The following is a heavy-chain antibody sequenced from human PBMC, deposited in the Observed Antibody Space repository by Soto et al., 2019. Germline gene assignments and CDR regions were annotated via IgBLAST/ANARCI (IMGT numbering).Heavy chain of an antibody. CDR3: ATGYCSGYRAFDY. CDR1: GDTFSFYT. Sequence: QVQLVQSGAELKKPGSSVKVSCKASGDTFSFYTINWVRQAPGLGLEWMGRVNPILSMSNYAQKSQGRVTMTASKHTRTAYMELRSLRSEDTAFYSGATGYCSGYRAFDYWGQGAIVTVSS. J-gene: IGHJ4*02. V-gene: IGHV1-69*02. CDR2: VNPILSMS. D-gene: IGHD3-10*01.